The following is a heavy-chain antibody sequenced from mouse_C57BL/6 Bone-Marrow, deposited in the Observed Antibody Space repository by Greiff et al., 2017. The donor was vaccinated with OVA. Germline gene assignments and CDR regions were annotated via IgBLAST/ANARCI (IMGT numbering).Heavy chain of an antibody. D-gene: IGHD1-1*01. J-gene: IGHJ4*01. CDR3: ARGGTITTRAMDY. Sequence: QVQLQQSGAELVRPGTSVKMSCKASGYTFTNYWIGWAKQRPGHGLEWIGDIYPGGGYTNYNEKFKGKATLTADKSSSTAYMQFSSLTSEDSAIYYCARGGTITTRAMDYWGQGTSVTVSS. CDR2: IYPGGGYT. CDR1: GYTFTNYW. V-gene: IGHV1-63*01.